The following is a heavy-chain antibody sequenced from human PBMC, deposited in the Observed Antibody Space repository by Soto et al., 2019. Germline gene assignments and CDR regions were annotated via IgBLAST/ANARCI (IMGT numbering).Heavy chain of an antibody. D-gene: IGHD2-21*02. CDR2: IYYSGRT. V-gene: IGHV4-39*01. J-gene: IGHJ4*02. CDR1: GESISSSSYY. CDR3: ARQRTTVVTQAYFDH. Sequence: PSETLSLTCIVSGESISSSSYYWGWIRQPPGKGLEWIGSIYYSGRTYYNPSFKSRVTISIDTSKNQLSLKLSSVTATDTAVYYCARQRTTVVTQAYFDHWGQGXLVTVSS.